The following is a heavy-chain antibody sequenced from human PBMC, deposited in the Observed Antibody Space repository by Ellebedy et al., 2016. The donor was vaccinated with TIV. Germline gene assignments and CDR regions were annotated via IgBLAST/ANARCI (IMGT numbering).Heavy chain of an antibody. Sequence: ASVKVSCXASGYTFTSYGISWVRQAPGQGLEWMGWISAYNGNTNYAQKLQGRVTMTTDTSTSTAYMELRSLRSDDTAVYYCARDQGTKYYDSSLVVTWGQGTMVTVSS. CDR2: ISAYNGNT. J-gene: IGHJ3*01. CDR1: GYTFTSYG. D-gene: IGHD3-22*01. CDR3: ARDQGTKYYDSSLVVT. V-gene: IGHV1-18*04.